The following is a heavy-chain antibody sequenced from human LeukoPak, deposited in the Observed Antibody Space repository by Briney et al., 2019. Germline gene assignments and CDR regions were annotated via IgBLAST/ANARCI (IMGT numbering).Heavy chain of an antibody. CDR3: ARDYSSSRSYWYFDL. CDR2: IYYSGST. V-gene: IGHV4-59*01. CDR1: GGSISSYY. J-gene: IGHJ2*01. D-gene: IGHD6-6*01. Sequence: SETLSLTCTVSGGSISSYYWSWIRQPPGKGLGWNGYIYYSGSTNYNPSLKSRVTISVDTSKNQFSLKLSSVTAADTAVYYCARDYSSSRSYWYFDLWGRGTLVTVSS.